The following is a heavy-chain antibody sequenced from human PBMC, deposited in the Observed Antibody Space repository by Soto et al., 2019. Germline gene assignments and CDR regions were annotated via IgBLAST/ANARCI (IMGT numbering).Heavy chain of an antibody. CDR1: GGTFSSYA. CDR2: IIPIFGTA. V-gene: IGHV1-69*06. D-gene: IGHD3-22*01. J-gene: IGHJ4*02. Sequence: GASVKVSCKASGGTFSSYAISWVRQAPGQGLEWMGGIIPIFGTANYAQKFQGRVTITADKSTSTAYMELSSLRSEDTAVYYCASTLYYYDSSGYDPFDYWGQGTLVTVSS. CDR3: ASTLYYYDSSGYDPFDY.